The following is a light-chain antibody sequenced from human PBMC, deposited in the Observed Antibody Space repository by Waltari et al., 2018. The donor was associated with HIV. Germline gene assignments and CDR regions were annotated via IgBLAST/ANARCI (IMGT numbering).Light chain of an antibody. CDR2: DAS. Sequence: EIVMTQSPATLSVSPGESAPLSCRASQSISSNLAWYQRRPGQTPRLLIYDASTRATDIPPRFSGSGSGTEFTLTISSLQSEDFAVYFCQQYDRWPGITFGGGTKVEI. V-gene: IGKV3-15*01. CDR3: QQYDRWPGIT. J-gene: IGKJ4*01. CDR1: QSISSN.